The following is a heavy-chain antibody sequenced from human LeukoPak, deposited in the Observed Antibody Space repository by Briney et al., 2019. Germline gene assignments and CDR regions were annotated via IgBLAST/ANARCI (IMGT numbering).Heavy chain of an antibody. D-gene: IGHD1-26*01. CDR2: ISYDGNNK. CDR3: ARSLVGAFDY. Sequence: PGGSLRLSCAASGFTLSSYAMHWVRQAPGKGLEWVAVISYDGNNKYYADSVKGRFTISRDNSKNTLYLQMNSLRAEDTAVYYCARSLVGAFDYWGQGTLVTVSS. V-gene: IGHV3-30-3*01. CDR1: GFTLSSYA. J-gene: IGHJ4*02.